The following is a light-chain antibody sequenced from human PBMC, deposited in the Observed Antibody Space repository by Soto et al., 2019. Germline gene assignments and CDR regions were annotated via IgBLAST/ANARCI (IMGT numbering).Light chain of an antibody. CDR3: QKYNSASYT. V-gene: IGKV1-27*01. CDR2: AAS. J-gene: IGKJ2*01. CDR1: QGISNY. Sequence: DIQMTQSPSSLSASVGDRVTITCRASQGISNYLAWYQQKPGKVPKLLIYAASTLQSGVTSRFSGSGSGTDFTLIISSLQPEDVSTEYCQKYNSASYTFGQGTKLEIK.